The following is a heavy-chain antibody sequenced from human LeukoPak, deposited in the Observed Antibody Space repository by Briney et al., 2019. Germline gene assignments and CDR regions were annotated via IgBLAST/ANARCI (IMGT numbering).Heavy chain of an antibody. J-gene: IGHJ5*02. CDR1: GYTFTGYH. CDR2: INPNSGGT. D-gene: IGHD3-3*01. CDR3: ARRFYDFWSAERNNWFDP. V-gene: IGHV1-2*02. Sequence: ASVKVSCKASGYTFTGYHMHWVRQAPGQGLEWMGWINPNSGGTNYAQKFQGRVTMTRDTSISTAYMELSRLRSDDTAVYYCARRFYDFWSAERNNWFDPWGQGTLVTVSS.